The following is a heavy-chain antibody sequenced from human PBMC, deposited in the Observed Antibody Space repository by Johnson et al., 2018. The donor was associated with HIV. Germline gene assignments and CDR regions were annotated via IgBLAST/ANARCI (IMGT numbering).Heavy chain of an antibody. CDR2: IYSGGST. J-gene: IGHJ3*02. Sequence: VQLVESGGGVVQPGGSLRLSCAASGFTFDDYTMHWVRQAPGKGLEWVSVIYSGGSTYYADSVKGRFTISRDNSKNTLYLQMNSLRAEDTAVYYCARGDDSSAWGAFDIWGQGTMVTVSS. V-gene: IGHV3-66*01. CDR3: ARGDDSSAWGAFDI. CDR1: GFTFDDYT. D-gene: IGHD3-22*01.